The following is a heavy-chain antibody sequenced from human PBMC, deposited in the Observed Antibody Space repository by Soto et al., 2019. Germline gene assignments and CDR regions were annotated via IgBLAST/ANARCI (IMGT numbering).Heavy chain of an antibody. V-gene: IGHV4-39*01. Sequence: PSETLSLTCTVSGDSIISSDFYWGWVRQPPGKGLEWIGSIFYLGSSYYNPSLKSRVTMSVDTSKNQFSLRLKSVTAADTALYFCARHSLALSKNKWFDPWGQGIMVTVYS. CDR3: ARHSLALSKNKWFDP. J-gene: IGHJ5*02. D-gene: IGHD3-3*02. CDR2: IFYLGSS. CDR1: GDSIISSDFY.